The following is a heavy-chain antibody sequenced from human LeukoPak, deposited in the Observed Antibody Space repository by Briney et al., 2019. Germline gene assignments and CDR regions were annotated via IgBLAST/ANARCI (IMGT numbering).Heavy chain of an antibody. CDR3: ALRRLTSEQIIEDNWFDP. CDR1: GGSFSSSGYS. V-gene: IGHV4-61*08. D-gene: IGHD2/OR15-2a*01. J-gene: IGHJ5*02. Sequence: PSETLSLTCTVSGGSFSSSGYSWNWIRQPPGKTLEWIGYTYYSGRTNYNPSLKSRVTISLDTSKNQFSLRLTSVTAADTAVYYCALRRLTSEQIIEDNWFDPWGQGTLVTVSS. CDR2: TYYSGRT.